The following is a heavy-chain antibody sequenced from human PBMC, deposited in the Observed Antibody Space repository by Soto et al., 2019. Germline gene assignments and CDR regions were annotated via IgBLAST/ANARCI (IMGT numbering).Heavy chain of an antibody. J-gene: IGHJ4*02. CDR1: GFTFGYYW. CDR3: ATAEVDY. V-gene: IGHV3-74*03. CDR2: MTGDGRTT. Sequence: PGGSLRLSWGASGFTFGYYWMHWVRQPPGKGPEWVSRMTGDGRTTQYADSVKGRFTASRDNAKSTLYLQMNSLRAEDTAVYYCATAEVDYWGPGTLVTVSS.